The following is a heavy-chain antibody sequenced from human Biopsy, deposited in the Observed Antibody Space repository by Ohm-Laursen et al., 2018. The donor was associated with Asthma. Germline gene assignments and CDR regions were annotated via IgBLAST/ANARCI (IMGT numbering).Heavy chain of an antibody. CDR2: IMTVFGTT. J-gene: IGHJ6*02. Sequence: SSVKVSCKASGGSFSNLAISWVRQAPGQGLEWLGGIMTVFGTTNYAQKFQGRVTITADESTSTAYMEVTSLRSEDTAIYYCARCQVGYSSGWSLLLKKIYYSGMDVWGQGTAVTVSS. V-gene: IGHV1-69*01. CDR1: GGSFSNLA. CDR3: ARCQVGYSSGWSLLLKKIYYSGMDV. D-gene: IGHD6-19*01.